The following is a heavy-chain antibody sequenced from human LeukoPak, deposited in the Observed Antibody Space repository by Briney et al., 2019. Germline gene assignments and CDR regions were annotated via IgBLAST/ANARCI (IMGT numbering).Heavy chain of an antibody. CDR2: ISTYNGNT. D-gene: IGHD6-13*01. Sequence: ASVKVSCKASGYTFSNYTINWVRQAPGQGLEWMGWISTYNGNTNYAQKLQDRVTMTTDTSTSTAYMELRSLRSDDTAMYYCAREGIRIAAAGTIDYWGQGTLVTVSS. CDR1: GYTFSNYT. CDR3: AREGIRIAAAGTIDY. J-gene: IGHJ4*02. V-gene: IGHV1-18*01.